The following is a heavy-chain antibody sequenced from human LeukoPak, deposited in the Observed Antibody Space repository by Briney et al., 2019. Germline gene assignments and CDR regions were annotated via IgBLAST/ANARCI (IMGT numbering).Heavy chain of an antibody. J-gene: IGHJ4*02. CDR3: AVKGGYNDLDAPVDY. CDR1: GFPFSSYW. Sequence: GGSLRLSCAASGFPFSSYWMHWVRQAPGKGLEWVSRVNSDGSTTTYADSVKGRFTISRDNAKNTLYLQMNSLRVEDTAVYYCAVKGGYNDLDAPVDYWGPGTLVTVSS. CDR2: VNSDGSTT. D-gene: IGHD5-12*01. V-gene: IGHV3-74*01.